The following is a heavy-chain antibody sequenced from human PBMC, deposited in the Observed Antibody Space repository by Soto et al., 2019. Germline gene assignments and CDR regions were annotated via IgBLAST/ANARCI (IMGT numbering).Heavy chain of an antibody. CDR1: GFTFSSYA. D-gene: IGHD6-19*01. J-gene: IGHJ4*02. V-gene: IGHV3-23*01. Sequence: GGSLRLSCAASGFTFSSYAMSWVRQAPGKGLEWVSAISGSGGSTYYADSVKGRFTISRDNSKNTLYLQMNSLRAEDTAVYYCPKRPHQWRGAGYYFDYWGQGTLVTVSS. CDR3: PKRPHQWRGAGYYFDY. CDR2: ISGSGGST.